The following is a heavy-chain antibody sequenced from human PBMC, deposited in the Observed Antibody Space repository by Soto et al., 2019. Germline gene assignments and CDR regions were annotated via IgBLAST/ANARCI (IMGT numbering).Heavy chain of an antibody. CDR1: GFTFKNCG. CDR3: AKGEAVNGSHPWDS. V-gene: IGHV3-23*01. Sequence: EVQLLESGGGLVQPGGSLRLSCTASGFTFKNCGMIWVRQAPGKGLEWVAAIIGTDTTNYADSVKGRFTISRDNSKDTLYMQMNGRSGEDSAIYYCAKGEAVNGSHPWDSWGRGDLVSVSA. J-gene: IGHJ5*01. CDR2: IIGTDTT. D-gene: IGHD2-15*01.